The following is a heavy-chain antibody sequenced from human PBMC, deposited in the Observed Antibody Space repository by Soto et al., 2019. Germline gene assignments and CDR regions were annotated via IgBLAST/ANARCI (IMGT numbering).Heavy chain of an antibody. Sequence: QVQLVESGGGEVQPGRSLRLSCAASGFTFDTYGMHWVRQAPGKGLEWLAVTSWDEGSKYYADSVKGRFTISRDNSKNTLYLQMDSLRPEDTAIYFCARDGTGGDYWGDYWGQGTLVTVSS. CDR2: TSWDEGSK. V-gene: IGHV3-30*03. J-gene: IGHJ4*02. CDR1: GFTFDTYG. CDR3: ARDGTGGDYWGDY. D-gene: IGHD3-3*01.